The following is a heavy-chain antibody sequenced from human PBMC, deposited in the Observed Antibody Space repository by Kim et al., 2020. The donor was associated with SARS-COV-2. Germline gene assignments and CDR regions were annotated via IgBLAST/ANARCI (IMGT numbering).Heavy chain of an antibody. J-gene: IGHJ6*02. V-gene: IGHV1-69*13. CDR2: IIPIFGTA. CDR3: ARASQGVVVPASCMDV. D-gene: IGHD2-2*01. Sequence: SVKVSCKASGGTFSSYAISWVRQAPGQGLEWMGGIIPIFGTANYAQKFQGRVTITADESTSTAYMELSSLRSEDTAVYYCARASQGVVVPASCMDVWGQGTTVTVSS. CDR1: GGTFSSYA.